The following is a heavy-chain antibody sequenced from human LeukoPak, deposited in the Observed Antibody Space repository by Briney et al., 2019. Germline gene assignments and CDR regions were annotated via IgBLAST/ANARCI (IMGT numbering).Heavy chain of an antibody. Sequence: GGSLRLSCAASGFTFSSYAMSWVRQAPGKGLEWVSAISGSGGSTYYADSVKGRFTISRDNSKNTLYLQMNSLRAEDTAVYYCAKGRERYCSSTSRYRTSFDYWGQGTLVTVSS. CDR2: ISGSGGST. CDR3: AKGRERYCSSTSRYRTSFDY. CDR1: GFTFSSYA. V-gene: IGHV3-23*01. D-gene: IGHD2-2*02. J-gene: IGHJ4*02.